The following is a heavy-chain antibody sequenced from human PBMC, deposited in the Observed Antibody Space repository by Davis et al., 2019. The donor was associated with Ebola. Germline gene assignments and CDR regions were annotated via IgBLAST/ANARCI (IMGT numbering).Heavy chain of an antibody. CDR1: GYTFTSYG. CDR2: ISAYNGNT. D-gene: IGHD5-18*01. V-gene: IGHV1-18*04. CDR3: TTYRGWVDLWPLIEH. J-gene: IGHJ4*02. Sequence: ASVKVSCKASGYTFTSYGISWVRQAPGQGLEWMGWISAYNGNTDYAQKFQGRVTVTTDTSTKTAFMELRSLTSDDTAVYYCTTYRGWVDLWPLIEHWGQGALVTVSS.